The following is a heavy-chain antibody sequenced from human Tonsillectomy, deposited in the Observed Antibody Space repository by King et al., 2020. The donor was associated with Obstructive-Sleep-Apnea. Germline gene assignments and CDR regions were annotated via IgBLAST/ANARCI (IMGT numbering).Heavy chain of an antibody. CDR3: LRHTYYYDTSGYFPI. J-gene: IGHJ3*01. CDR2: IEPSDSYT. V-gene: IGHV5-10-1*03. D-gene: IGHD3-22*01. Sequence: EVQLVESGAEVRKPGESLRISCKGSGYRFVDYWISWVRQQPGKGLEWSGRIEPSDSYTTYSPSFQGHVTISADKYISTTYLQWSSLKASDTATYYCLRHTYYYDTSGYFPIWSPGTVVTVSS. CDR1: GYRFVDYW.